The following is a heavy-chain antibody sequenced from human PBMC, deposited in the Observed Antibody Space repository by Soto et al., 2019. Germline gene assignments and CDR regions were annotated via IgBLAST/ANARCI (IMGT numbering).Heavy chain of an antibody. D-gene: IGHD6-13*01. CDR3: ARDTVDGIAAGTPNAFDI. CDR1: GFTFDDYG. J-gene: IGHJ3*02. V-gene: IGHV3-20*01. CDR2: INWNGGST. Sequence: EVQLVESGGGVVRPGGSLRLSCAASGFTFDDYGMSWVRQAPGKGLEWVSGINWNGGSTGYADSVKGRFTISRDNAKNSLYLQMNSLRAEDTALYHFARDTVDGIAAGTPNAFDIWGQGTMVTVSS.